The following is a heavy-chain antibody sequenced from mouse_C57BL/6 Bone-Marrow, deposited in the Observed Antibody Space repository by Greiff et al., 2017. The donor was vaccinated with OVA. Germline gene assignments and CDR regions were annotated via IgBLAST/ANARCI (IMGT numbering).Heavy chain of an antibody. CDR1: GFTFSDAW. J-gene: IGHJ4*01. V-gene: IGHV6-6*01. D-gene: IGHD3-3*01. CDR2: IRNKANHPAT. Sequence: EVQRVESGGGLVQPGGSMKLSCAASGFTFSDAWMDWVRQSPEKGLEWVAEIRNKANHPATYYAESVKGRFTISRDDSKSSVYLQMNSLRAEDTGIYYCTRRGRGVDYWGQGTSVTVSS. CDR3: TRRGRGVDY.